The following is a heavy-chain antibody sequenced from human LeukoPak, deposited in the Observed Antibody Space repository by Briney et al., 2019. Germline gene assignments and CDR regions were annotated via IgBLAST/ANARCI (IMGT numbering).Heavy chain of an antibody. V-gene: IGHV3-30*02. Sequence: GGSLRLSCAASGFTFISYGMHWVSQPPGKGLGWVTFIRFDGRNTYYADSVKDRFITSRDNPKNALYLQMNSRRAEDTAVHYCAKTQTGIALDWDPFYIWGQGTMVTVSS. CDR1: GFTFISYG. CDR3: AKTQTGIALDWDPFYI. J-gene: IGHJ3*02. D-gene: IGHD1-1*01. CDR2: IRFDGRNT.